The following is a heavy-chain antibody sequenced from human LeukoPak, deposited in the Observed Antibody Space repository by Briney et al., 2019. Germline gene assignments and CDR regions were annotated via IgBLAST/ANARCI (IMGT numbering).Heavy chain of an antibody. Sequence: ASETLSLTCTVSGGSISSYYWSWIRQPPGKGLEWIGYIYYSGSTNYNPSLKSRVTISVDTSKNQFSLKLSSVTAADTAVYYCARGQGYSYGYDYWGQGTLVTVSS. CDR2: IYYSGST. J-gene: IGHJ4*02. CDR3: ARGQGYSYGYDY. V-gene: IGHV4-59*01. D-gene: IGHD5-18*01. CDR1: GGSISSYY.